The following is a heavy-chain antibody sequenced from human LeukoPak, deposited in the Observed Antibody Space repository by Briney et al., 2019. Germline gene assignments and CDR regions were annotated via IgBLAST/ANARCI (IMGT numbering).Heavy chain of an antibody. CDR1: GFTFSTYG. V-gene: IGHV3-74*01. CDR3: ARAPSEIGGYYPEYFRH. CDR2: IKSDGST. D-gene: IGHD3-22*01. J-gene: IGHJ1*01. Sequence: GRSLRLSCAASGFTFSTYGMHWVRQAPGKGLVWVSRIKSDGSTNYADSVKGRFTISRDNAKNTVSLQMNSLRPEDTGVYYCARAPSEIGGYYPEYFRHWGQGTLVTVSS.